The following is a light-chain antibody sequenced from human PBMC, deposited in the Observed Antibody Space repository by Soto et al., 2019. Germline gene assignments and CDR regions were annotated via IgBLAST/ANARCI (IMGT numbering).Light chain of an antibody. CDR1: QGISSY. CDR3: QQRKNWPPIT. V-gene: IGKV1-8*01. J-gene: IGKJ5*01. CDR2: AAS. Sequence: ALRMTQSPSALSASTGDRVTITCRASQGISSYLAWYQQKPGKAPKLLIYAASTLQSGVPSRFSGSGSGTVFTLTIGSLESEDSAVYFCQQRKNWPPITFGQGTRLEI.